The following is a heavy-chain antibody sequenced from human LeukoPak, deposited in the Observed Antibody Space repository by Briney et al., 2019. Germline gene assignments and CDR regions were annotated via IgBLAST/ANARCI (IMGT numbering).Heavy chain of an antibody. J-gene: IGHJ4*02. CDR2: IYYSGST. Sequence: SETLSLTCTVSGGSISGYYWSWIRQPPGKGLEWIGYIYYSGSTNYNPSLKSRVTISVDTSKNQFSLRLNSVTAADTAVYYCARVIAVAGGVPPRYFDYWGQGTLVTVSS. CDR3: ARVIAVAGGVPPRYFDY. CDR1: GGSISGYY. V-gene: IGHV4-59*01. D-gene: IGHD6-19*01.